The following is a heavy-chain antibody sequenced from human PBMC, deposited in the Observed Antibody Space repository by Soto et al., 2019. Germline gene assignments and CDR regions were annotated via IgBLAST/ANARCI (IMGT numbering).Heavy chain of an antibody. D-gene: IGHD3-22*01. CDR3: ARLGGYYQALDS. CDR1: DGSISPYY. J-gene: IGHJ4*02. CDR2: IYYAGTT. V-gene: IGHV4-59*08. Sequence: ETLSLTCTVSDGSISPYYWSWIRQPPGKGLEWIGYIYYAGTTTYNPSLKSRVSISVDTSKNEVSLKLTSVTAADTAVYYCARLGGYYQALDSWGQGTVVTVSS.